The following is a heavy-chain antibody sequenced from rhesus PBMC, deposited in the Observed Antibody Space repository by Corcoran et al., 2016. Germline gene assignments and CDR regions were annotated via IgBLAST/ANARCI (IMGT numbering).Heavy chain of an antibody. CDR1: GFTFSSSW. J-gene: IGHJ4*01. CDR2: INYGGDIT. CDR3: AKDGFDY. V-gene: IGHV3S42*01. Sequence: EVQLVDSGGGLAKPGGSLRLSCAASGFTFSSSWMNCVRQTPGKGPEWISAINYGGDITYYADSVKGRFTISRDNSKNTLSLQMNSLRGEDTAVYYCAKDGFDYWGQGVLVTVSS.